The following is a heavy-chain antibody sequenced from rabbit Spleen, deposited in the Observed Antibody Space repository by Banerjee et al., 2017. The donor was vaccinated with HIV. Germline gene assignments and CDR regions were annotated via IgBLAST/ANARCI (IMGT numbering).Heavy chain of an antibody. J-gene: IGHJ4*01. Sequence: LEESGGGLVKPGGTLTLTCTVSGFSFSSNWICWVRQAPGKGLEWIACINTNNGDTDYANWPKGRFTISKTSSTTVTLQMTSLTAADTATYFCARDLDGVIGWNFGWWCPGTLVTVS. CDR3: ARDLDGVIGWNFGW. CDR1: GFSFSSNW. V-gene: IGHV1S45*01. D-gene: IGHD1-1*01. CDR2: INTNNGDT.